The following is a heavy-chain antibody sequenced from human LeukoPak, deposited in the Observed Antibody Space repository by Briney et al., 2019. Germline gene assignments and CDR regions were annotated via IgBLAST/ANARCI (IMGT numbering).Heavy chain of an antibody. Sequence: PSETLSLTCTVSGGSISSSSYYWGWIRQPPGKGLEWIGSIYYSGSTYYNPSLKSRVTISVDTSKNQFSLKLSSVTAADTAVYYCARIPGYGRYYYHMDVWGKGTTVTVSS. CDR3: ARIPGYGRYYYHMDV. CDR2: IYYSGST. J-gene: IGHJ6*03. D-gene: IGHD5-18*01. CDR1: GGSISSSSYY. V-gene: IGHV4-39*01.